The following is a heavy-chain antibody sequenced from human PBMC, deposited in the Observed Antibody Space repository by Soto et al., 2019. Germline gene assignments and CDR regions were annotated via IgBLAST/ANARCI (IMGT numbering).Heavy chain of an antibody. D-gene: IGHD2-21*02. J-gene: IGHJ4*02. CDR3: AVELYDRGDCRLFDH. CDR2: IIVASGNT. Sequence: SVKVSCKTSGFTFSNSAVQWVRQARGQRLEWIGWIIVASGNTNYLQSLQGRVTITRDTSTGTAYMELTNLRSEDTAVYYCAVELYDRGDCRLFDHWGQGSLVTGSS. CDR1: GFTFSNSA. V-gene: IGHV1-58*01.